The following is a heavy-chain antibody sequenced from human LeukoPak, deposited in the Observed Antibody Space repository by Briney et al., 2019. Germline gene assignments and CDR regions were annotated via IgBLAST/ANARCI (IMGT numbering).Heavy chain of an antibody. CDR3: ARSRGSSTSPQRFDP. CDR2: IIPILGIA. Sequence: SVKVSCKASGGTFSSYTISWVRQAPGHGLEWMGRIIPILGIANYAQKFQGRVTITADKSTSTAYMELSSLRSEDTAVYYCARSRGSSTSPQRFDPWGQGTLVTVSS. V-gene: IGHV1-69*02. D-gene: IGHD2-2*01. J-gene: IGHJ5*02. CDR1: GGTFSSYT.